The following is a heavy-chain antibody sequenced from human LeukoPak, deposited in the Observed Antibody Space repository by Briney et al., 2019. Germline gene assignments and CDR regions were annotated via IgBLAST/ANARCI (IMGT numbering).Heavy chain of an antibody. CDR2: IASDGSST. J-gene: IGHJ4*02. CDR1: GFTFSSYW. CDR3: AEPEGGYYDIRPD. Sequence: GGSLRLSCAASGFTFSSYWMNWVRQAPGKGLVWVSRIASDGSSTTYADSVKGRFSISRDNAKNTLYLQMNSLRAEDTAVYYCAEPEGGYYDIRPDWGQGTLVTVSS. V-gene: IGHV3-74*01. D-gene: IGHD3-22*01.